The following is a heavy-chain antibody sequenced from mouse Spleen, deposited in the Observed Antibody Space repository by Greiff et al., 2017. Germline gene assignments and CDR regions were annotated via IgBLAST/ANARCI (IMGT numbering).Heavy chain of an antibody. CDR3: ARRRGSWYFDV. Sequence: EVKLVESGPGLVKPSQSLSLTCSVTGYSITSGYYWNWIRQFPGNKLEWMGYISYDGSNNYNPSLKNRISITRDTSKNQFFLKLNSVTTEDTATYYCARRRGSWYFDVWGAGTTVTVSS. V-gene: IGHV3-6*01. CDR1: GYSITSGYY. CDR2: ISYDGSN. J-gene: IGHJ1*01.